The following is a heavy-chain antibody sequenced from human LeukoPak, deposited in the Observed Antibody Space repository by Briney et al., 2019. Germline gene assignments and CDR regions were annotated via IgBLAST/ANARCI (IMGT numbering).Heavy chain of an antibody. V-gene: IGHV3-7*01. D-gene: IGHD1-7*01. CDR3: ARGWNYAFRFDY. CDR2: IKQDGSER. CDR1: GFTFSDYW. J-gene: IGHJ4*02. Sequence: PGGSLRLSCAASGFTFSDYWTTWVRQAPGKGLEWVAHIKQDGSERYYGDSVKGRFTISRDNAKNLVYLQMNSLGAEDTAIYYCARGWNYAFRFDYWGQGTLVTVSS.